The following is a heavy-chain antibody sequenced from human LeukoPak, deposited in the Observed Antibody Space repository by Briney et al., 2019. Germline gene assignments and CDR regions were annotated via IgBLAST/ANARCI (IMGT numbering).Heavy chain of an antibody. D-gene: IGHD6-25*01. CDR2: ISGVRGSR. J-gene: IGHJ1*01. Sequence: GVSLRLSCAASGVTFSSYGFTFSSYGMNWVRQAPGKRPKWVSAISGVRGSRYYADSVKGRFTISRDNSRSTLYLQMNSLRAEDTAVYYCARGGLDESFQYWGQGTLVTVST. CDR1: GVTFSSYGFTFSSYG. V-gene: IGHV3-23*01. CDR3: ARGGLDESFQY.